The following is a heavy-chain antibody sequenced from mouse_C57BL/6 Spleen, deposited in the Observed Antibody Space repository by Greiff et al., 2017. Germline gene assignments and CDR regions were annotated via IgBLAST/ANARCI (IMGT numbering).Heavy chain of an antibody. J-gene: IGHJ2*01. V-gene: IGHV1-5*01. CDR3: TRGLLRYYCDY. Sequence: EVQLQQSGTVLARPGASVKMSCKTSGYTFTSYWMHWVKQRPGQGLEWIGAIYPGNGDTSYNQKFKGKANLTAVTSASTAYMELSSLTNEDSAVYYCTRGLLRYYCDYWGQGTTLTVSS. CDR2: IYPGNGDT. CDR1: GYTFTSYW. D-gene: IGHD1-1*01.